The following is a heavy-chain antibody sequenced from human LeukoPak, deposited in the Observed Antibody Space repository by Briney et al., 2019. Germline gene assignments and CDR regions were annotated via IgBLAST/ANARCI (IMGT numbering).Heavy chain of an antibody. CDR2: INPNSGGT. Sequence: ASVKVSCKASGYTFTGYYTHWVRQAPGQGLEWMGWINPNSGGTNYAQKFQGRVTMTRDTSISTAYMELSRLRSDDTAVYYCARGSLVAAAVNWFDPWGQGTLVTVSS. CDR3: ARGSLVAAAVNWFDP. D-gene: IGHD6-13*01. V-gene: IGHV1-2*02. CDR1: GYTFTGYY. J-gene: IGHJ5*02.